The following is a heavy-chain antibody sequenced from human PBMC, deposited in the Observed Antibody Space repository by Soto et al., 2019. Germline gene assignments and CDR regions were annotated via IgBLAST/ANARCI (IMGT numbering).Heavy chain of an antibody. V-gene: IGHV1-18*01. CDR1: GYTFNSYG. CDR3: ARDSPPVDY. CDR2: ISAYNGNK. Sequence: ASVKVSCKASGYTFNSYGISWVRQAPGQGLEWMGWISAYNGNKKYAQKLQGRVTMTTDTSTSTAYMELRSLRSDDTAVYYCARDSPPVDYWGQGTLVSVSS. J-gene: IGHJ4*02.